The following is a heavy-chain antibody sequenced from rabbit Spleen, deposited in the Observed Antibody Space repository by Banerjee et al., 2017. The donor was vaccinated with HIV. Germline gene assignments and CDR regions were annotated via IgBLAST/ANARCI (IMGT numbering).Heavy chain of an antibody. V-gene: IGHV1S21*01. Sequence: EQLLESGGGLVQPGGSLKLSCKASGFDFSSYGVSWVRQAPGKGLDLIGCIYAGDGSTDYTNWVNGRFTISKTSSTVDLKMTSLTAADTATYFCARDKELAIWGYEFDLWGPGTLVTVS. CDR3: ARDKELAIWGYEFDL. J-gene: IGHJ4*01. CDR2: IYAGDGST. CDR1: GFDFSSYG. D-gene: IGHD3-1*01.